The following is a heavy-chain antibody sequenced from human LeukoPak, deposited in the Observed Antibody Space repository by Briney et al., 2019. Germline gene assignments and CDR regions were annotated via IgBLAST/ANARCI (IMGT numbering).Heavy chain of an antibody. Sequence: PGGSLRLSCAASGFTFSSYEMNWVRQAPGKGLEWVSFISSSGSSIYYADSVKGRFTISSDNAKNSLYLQMNSLRAEDTAVYYCARAVRRDDYWGQGTLVTVSS. CDR3: ARAVRRDDY. CDR2: ISSSGSSI. D-gene: IGHD6-19*01. J-gene: IGHJ4*02. V-gene: IGHV3-48*03. CDR1: GFTFSSYE.